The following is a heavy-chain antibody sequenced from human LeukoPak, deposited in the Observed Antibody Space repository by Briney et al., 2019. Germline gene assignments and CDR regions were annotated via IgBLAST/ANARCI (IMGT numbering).Heavy chain of an antibody. CDR2: IWYDGTNR. J-gene: IGHJ4*02. V-gene: IGHV3-33*01. CDR3: ARDAAGTCLDY. D-gene: IGHD1-7*01. Sequence: PGRSPRLSCAASGFTFSSYAMHWVRQAPGRGLDWVALIWYDGTNRYYADSVKGRFTVSRDNSKNTLYLQMNSLRAEDTAVYYCARDAAGTCLDYWGQGTLVTVSS. CDR1: GFTFSSYA.